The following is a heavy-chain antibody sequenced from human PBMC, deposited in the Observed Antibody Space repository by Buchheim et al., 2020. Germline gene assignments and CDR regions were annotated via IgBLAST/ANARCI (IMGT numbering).Heavy chain of an antibody. Sequence: EVQLLESGGGLVQPGGSLRLSCAASGFTFSSYAMSWVRQAPGKGLEWVSAISGSGGRTYYADSVKGRFTISRDNSTNTLYLKMNSLRAEDTAVYYCAKDSEYHCSGGSCYFYYWGQGTL. D-gene: IGHD2-15*01. CDR3: AKDSEYHCSGGSCYFYY. V-gene: IGHV3-23*01. CDR1: GFTFSSYA. J-gene: IGHJ4*02. CDR2: ISGSGGRT.